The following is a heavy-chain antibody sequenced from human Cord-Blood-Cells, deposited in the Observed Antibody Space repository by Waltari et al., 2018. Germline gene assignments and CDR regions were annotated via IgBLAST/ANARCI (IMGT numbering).Heavy chain of an antibody. Sequence: QVTLRESGPALVKPTQTLTLTCTFSGFSLSTSGMCVSWIRQPPGKALEWLALIDWDDDKYYSTSLKTRLTISKDTSKNQVVLTMTNMDPVDTATYYCARILYNSKLDNWFDPWGQGTLVTVSS. CDR2: IDWDDDK. V-gene: IGHV2-70*01. J-gene: IGHJ5*02. CDR1: GFSLSTSGMC. D-gene: IGHD1-1*01. CDR3: ARILYNSKLDNWFDP.